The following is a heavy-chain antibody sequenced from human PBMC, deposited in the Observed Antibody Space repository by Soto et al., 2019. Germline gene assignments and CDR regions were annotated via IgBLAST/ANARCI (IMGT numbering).Heavy chain of an antibody. Sequence: PSETLSLTCAVYGGSFSGYYCSWIRQPPEKGLGWIGEINHSGSTNYNPSLKSRVTIPVDTSKNQCSLKLSSVTAADTAVYYCARATNLHSGDAGRDRRMGGRRWFDTWGQGTLVTVSS. J-gene: IGHJ5*02. D-gene: IGHD5-12*01. CDR1: GGSFSGYY. CDR2: INHSGST. V-gene: IGHV4-34*01. CDR3: ARATNLHSGDAGRDRRMGGRRWFDT.